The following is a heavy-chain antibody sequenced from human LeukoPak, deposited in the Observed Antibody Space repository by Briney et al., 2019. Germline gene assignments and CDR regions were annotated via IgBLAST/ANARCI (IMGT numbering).Heavy chain of an antibody. CDR3: ARVGGILHS. V-gene: IGHV4-61*08. CDR1: GDSVTNDVYY. Sequence: KPSETLSLTCTVSGDSVTNDVYYWNWMRQPPGKGLEWIGNIHNSRGTNYNPSLKSRVTISVDPSKNQYSLKMSSVTLADTAMYYCARVGGILHSWGRGAQVTVSS. D-gene: IGHD4-23*01. CDR2: IHNSRGT. J-gene: IGHJ4*02.